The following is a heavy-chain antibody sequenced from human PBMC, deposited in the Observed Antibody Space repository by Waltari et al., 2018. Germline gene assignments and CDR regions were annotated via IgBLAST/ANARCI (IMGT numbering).Heavy chain of an antibody. CDR2: AIPTLGTA. J-gene: IGHJ4*02. CDR3: ASDPGPKLGIRAFDY. V-gene: IGHV1-69*01. CDR1: GGTFSSYA. Sequence: QVQLVQSGAEVKKPGSSVKVSCKASGGTFSSYAISWVRQAPGQGLEWMGGAIPTLGTATYAQKFQGRVTITADEATSTAYMELSSLRSEDTAVYYCASDPGPKLGIRAFDYWGQGTLVTVSS. D-gene: IGHD6-13*01.